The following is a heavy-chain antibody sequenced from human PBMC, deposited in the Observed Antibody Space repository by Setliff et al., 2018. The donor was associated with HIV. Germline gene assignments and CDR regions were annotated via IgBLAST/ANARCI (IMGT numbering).Heavy chain of an antibody. CDR3: ARVQMAYAAFDV. D-gene: IGHD4-17*01. CDR2: IYFAGSS. CDR1: AGSISTYS. V-gene: IGHV4-59*01. Sequence: TLSLTCTFSAGSISTYSWSWIRQPPGKGLEWIGSIYFAGSSDNNPSLKSRVTLSVDTSKHQFSLKLSSVTAADPAVYYCARVQMAYAAFDVWGQGTMVTVSS. J-gene: IGHJ3*01.